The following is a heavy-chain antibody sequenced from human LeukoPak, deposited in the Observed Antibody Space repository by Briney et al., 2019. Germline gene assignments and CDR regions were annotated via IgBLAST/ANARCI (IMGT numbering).Heavy chain of an antibody. CDR1: GFPFTDYG. CDR3: AKAGGYRSGGNCYSNF. CDR2: ISYDGVNK. Sequence: GRSLRLSCAASGFPFTDYGMHWVRQAPGKGLEWVAIISYDGVNKYYAASAKGRFTISRDNSKNTLYLQMNTLRAEDTAVYYCAKAGGYRSGGNCYSNFWGQGTLVTVSS. D-gene: IGHD2-15*01. V-gene: IGHV3-30*18. J-gene: IGHJ4*02.